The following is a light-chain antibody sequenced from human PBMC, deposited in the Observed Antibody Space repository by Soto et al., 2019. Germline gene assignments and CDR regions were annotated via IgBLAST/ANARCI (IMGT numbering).Light chain of an antibody. CDR1: SSDVGSHDH. Sequence: QSVLTQPASVSGSPGQSIAFSCTGTSSDVGSHDHVSWYQQHPGKAPKLIIYEVTKRPSGVSYRFSGSKSGNTASLTISGLQAEDEADYYCCSYTGGFTWVFGGGTKLTVL. J-gene: IGLJ3*02. V-gene: IGLV2-23*02. CDR2: EVT. CDR3: CSYTGGFTWV.